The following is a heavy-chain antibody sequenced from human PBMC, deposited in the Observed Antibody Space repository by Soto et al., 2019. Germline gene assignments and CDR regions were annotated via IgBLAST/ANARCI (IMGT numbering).Heavy chain of an antibody. J-gene: IGHJ4*02. CDR3: VRPNFGALTHFDF. Sequence: GESLKISCKAIGYTFTNYWIGWVRQTPGKGLEWMGIIFPGDSDTRYNPSFEGQVTVSADESISTAYLQWNTLKASDTTMYYCVRPNFGALTHFDFWGQGTLVTVSS. CDR1: GYTFTNYW. CDR2: IFPGDSDT. D-gene: IGHD3-16*01. V-gene: IGHV5-51*01.